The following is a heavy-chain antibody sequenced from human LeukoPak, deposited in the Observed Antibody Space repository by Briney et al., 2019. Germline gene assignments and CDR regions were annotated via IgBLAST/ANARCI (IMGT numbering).Heavy chain of an antibody. Sequence: GGSLRLSCAASGFTFSSYAMGWVRQAPGEGREWVSSISGSGGSTYYADSVKGRFTISRDNSKNTLSLQINSLSAEDTAVYYCAKDGRGVDYFDYWGQGTLVTVS. CDR1: GFTFSSYA. CDR2: ISGSGGST. D-gene: IGHD2-8*01. J-gene: IGHJ4*02. V-gene: IGHV3-23*01. CDR3: AKDGRGVDYFDY.